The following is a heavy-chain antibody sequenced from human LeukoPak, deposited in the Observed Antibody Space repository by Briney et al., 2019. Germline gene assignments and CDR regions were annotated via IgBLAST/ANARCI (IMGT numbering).Heavy chain of an antibody. V-gene: IGHV4-61*02. CDR2: IYTRGSA. CDR3: VAGVVGPPERIS. CDR1: GDSIDSNSYY. Sequence: SETLSLTCTVSGDSIDSNSYYWSWIRQSAGKGPEWIGRIYTRGSARYHPSLGSRVTMSVDTSKNQFSLELTSVTAADTGVYYCVAGVVGPPERISWGQGSLVTVSS. D-gene: IGHD1-26*01. J-gene: IGHJ4*02.